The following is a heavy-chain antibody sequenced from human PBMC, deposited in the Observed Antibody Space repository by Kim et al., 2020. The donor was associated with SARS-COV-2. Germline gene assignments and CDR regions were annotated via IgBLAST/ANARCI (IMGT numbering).Heavy chain of an antibody. V-gene: IGHV4-34*01. J-gene: IGHJ4*01. CDR2: INHSGST. Sequence: SETLSLTCAVYGGSFSGYYWSWIRQPPGKGLEWIGEINHSGSTNYNPSLKSRVTISVDTSKNQFSLKLSSVTAADTAVYYCARGIYYDSSGYRTVFDYWG. CDR3: ARGIYYDSSGYRTVFDY. CDR1: GGSFSGYY. D-gene: IGHD3-22*01.